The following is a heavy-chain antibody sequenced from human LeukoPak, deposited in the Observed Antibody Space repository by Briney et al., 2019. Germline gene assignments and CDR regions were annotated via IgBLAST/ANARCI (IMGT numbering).Heavy chain of an antibody. D-gene: IGHD1-26*01. CDR2: FGPDGGAT. CDR3: ARDIGVWDEKTFGY. J-gene: IGHJ4*02. V-gene: IGHV1-2*02. CDR1: GYPFTGYY. Sequence: GASVKVSCKASGYPFTGYYIHWVRQAPGQGLEWVGWFGPDGGATRFAQRFQGRVTMTRDTSISTAYMELSRLTSDDTAIYYCARDIGVWDEKTFGYWGQGTLVTVSS.